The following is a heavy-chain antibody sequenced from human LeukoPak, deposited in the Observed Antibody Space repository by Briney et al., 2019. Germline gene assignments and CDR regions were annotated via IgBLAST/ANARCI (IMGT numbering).Heavy chain of an antibody. V-gene: IGHV3-7*01. CDR2: INQDV. CDR3: ARGTLLPGIDY. Sequence: PGGSLRLSCAASGFTFSSYWMSWVRQAPGKGLEWVANINQDVVDSVKGRFTISRDNAKNSLYLQVNSLRAEDTAVYYCARGTLLPGIDYWGQGTLVTVSS. J-gene: IGHJ4*02. D-gene: IGHD1-26*01. CDR1: GFTFSSYW.